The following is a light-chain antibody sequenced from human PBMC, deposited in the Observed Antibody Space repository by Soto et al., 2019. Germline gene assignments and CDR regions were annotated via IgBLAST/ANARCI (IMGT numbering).Light chain of an antibody. J-gene: IGKJ2*01. V-gene: IGKV3-20*01. CDR2: GAS. Sequence: IVLTQSPGTLSLSPGERATLSCRASQSVSSTYIAWYQQNPGQAPRLLIYGASSRATGIPDRFSGSGSGTDITLIISRLEPEDFAVYFCKQYGRSPPFTFGRGTKVEIK. CDR3: KQYGRSPPFT. CDR1: QSVSSTY.